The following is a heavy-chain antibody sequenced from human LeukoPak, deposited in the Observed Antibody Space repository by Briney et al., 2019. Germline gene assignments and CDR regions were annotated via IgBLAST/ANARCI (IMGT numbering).Heavy chain of an antibody. Sequence: SETLSLTCAVYGGSFSGYYWSWIRQPPGKGLEWIGEINHSGSINYNPSLKSRVTISVDTSKNQFSLKLSSVTAADTAVYYCARSKGCSSTSCFTPGGMDVWGQGTTVTVSS. D-gene: IGHD2-2*02. V-gene: IGHV4-34*01. CDR2: INHSGSI. J-gene: IGHJ6*02. CDR1: GGSFSGYY. CDR3: ARSKGCSSTSCFTPGGMDV.